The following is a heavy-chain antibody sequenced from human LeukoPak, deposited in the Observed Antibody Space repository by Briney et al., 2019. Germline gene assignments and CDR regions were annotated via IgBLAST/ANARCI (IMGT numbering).Heavy chain of an antibody. CDR1: GFTFSSYA. Sequence: GGSLRLSCAASGFTFSSYAMSWVRQAPGKGLEWVSAISGSGGSTYYADSVKGRFPISRDNSKNTLYLQINSLRAEDTAVYYCAKRTTPNSGSYYNWFDPWGQGTLVTVSS. J-gene: IGHJ5*02. CDR3: AKRTTPNSGSYYNWFDP. CDR2: ISGSGGST. V-gene: IGHV3-23*01. D-gene: IGHD1-26*01.